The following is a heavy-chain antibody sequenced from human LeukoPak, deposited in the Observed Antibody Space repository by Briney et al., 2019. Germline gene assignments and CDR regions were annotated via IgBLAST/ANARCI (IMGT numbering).Heavy chain of an antibody. J-gene: IGHJ4*02. D-gene: IGHD6-6*01. CDR2: MNPNSGNA. CDR3: ARGHRKWSLAAQIYYFDY. CDR1: GYTFTSYD. Sequence: ASVKVSRKASGYTFTSYDINWVRQATGQGLEWMGWMNPNSGNAGYAQKFQGRVTMTRNTSISTAYMELSSLRSEDTAVYYCARGHRKWSLAAQIYYFDYWGQGTLVTVSS. V-gene: IGHV1-8*01.